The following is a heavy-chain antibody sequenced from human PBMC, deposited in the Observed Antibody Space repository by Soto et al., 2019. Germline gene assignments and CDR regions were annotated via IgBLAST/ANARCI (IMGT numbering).Heavy chain of an antibody. V-gene: IGHV4-31*03. Sequence: QVQLQESGPGLVKPSQTLSLTCTVSGGSISSGGYYWSWIRQHPGRGLEWIGYIYYSGSTYYNPSLKSRVTISAATSKNHFSLKLNSVTAADTAVYYCALEDGYKHRGAFDIWGQGTMVTVSS. CDR1: GGSISSGGYY. D-gene: IGHD5-12*01. CDR3: ALEDGYKHRGAFDI. J-gene: IGHJ3*02. CDR2: IYYSGST.